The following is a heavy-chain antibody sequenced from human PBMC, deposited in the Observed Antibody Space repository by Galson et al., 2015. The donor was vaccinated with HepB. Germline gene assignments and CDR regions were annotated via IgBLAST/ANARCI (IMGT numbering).Heavy chain of an antibody. Sequence: SLRLSCAASGFTFSSYWMSWVRQAPGKGLEWVANIKQDGSEKYYVDSVKGRFTISRDNAKNSLYLQMNSLRAEDTAVYYCARDMRIVVVPAAMMASPPNWFDPWGQGTLVTVSS. CDR3: ARDMRIVVVPAAMMASPPNWFDP. J-gene: IGHJ5*02. CDR1: GFTFSSYW. V-gene: IGHV3-7*03. CDR2: IKQDGSEK. D-gene: IGHD2-2*01.